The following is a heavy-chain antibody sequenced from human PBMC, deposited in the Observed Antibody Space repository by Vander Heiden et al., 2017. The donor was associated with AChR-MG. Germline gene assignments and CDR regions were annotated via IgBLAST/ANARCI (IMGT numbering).Heavy chain of an antibody. CDR3: AGGGSGSGSCGWSRRGWFDP. J-gene: IGHJ5*02. CDR1: GNTFSSHE. CDR2: MNPNGANT. D-gene: IGHD3-10*01. V-gene: IGHV1-8*01. Sequence: QVPLVQSGAEVKKPGASVKVSCKASGNTFSSHEIHVVRQATGQGLEWMGCMNPNGANTGYAQKFQGRGTRTRNTSISTAYMERSSLRSEGTAVYYCAGGGSGSGSCGWSRRGWFDPWGQGTLVTVSS.